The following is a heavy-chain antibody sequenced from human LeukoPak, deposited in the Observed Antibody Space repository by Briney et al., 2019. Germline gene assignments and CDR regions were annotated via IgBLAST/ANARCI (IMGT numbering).Heavy chain of an antibody. CDR1: GFTFSSYE. J-gene: IGHJ3*02. D-gene: IGHD6-13*01. Sequence: PGGSLRLSCAASGFTFSSYEMNWVRQAPGKGLEWVSYISSSGSTIYYADSVKGRFTISRDNAKNSLYLQMNSLRAEDTAVYYCARDKAAAGHDAFDIWGQGTMVTVSS. V-gene: IGHV3-48*03. CDR2: ISSSGSTI. CDR3: ARDKAAAGHDAFDI.